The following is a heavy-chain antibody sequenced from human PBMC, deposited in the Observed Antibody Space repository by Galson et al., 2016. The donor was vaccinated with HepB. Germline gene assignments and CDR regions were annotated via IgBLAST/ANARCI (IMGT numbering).Heavy chain of an antibody. CDR2: IFSNDEK. D-gene: IGHD1-1*01. Sequence: PALVKPTQTLTLTCTFSGFSLSTSGVGVGWIRQPPGKALEWLAHIFSNDEKSYSTSLKSRLTISKDTSKGQVVLTMTNMDPVDTATYYCARLRYNNNWHASFFDYWGQGTLVTVSS. V-gene: IGHV2-26*01. J-gene: IGHJ4*02. CDR3: ARLRYNNNWHASFFDY. CDR1: GFSLSTSGVG.